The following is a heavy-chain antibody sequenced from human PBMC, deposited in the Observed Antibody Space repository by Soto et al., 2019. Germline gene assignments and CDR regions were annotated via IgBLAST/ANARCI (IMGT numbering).Heavy chain of an antibody. J-gene: IGHJ4*02. D-gene: IGHD6-13*01. CDR3: ARDLAAGDF. CDR1: GYIFINYY. Sequence: QVQLVQSGAEVKKPGASVKVSCKASGYIFINYYIHWVRQAPGQGLEWIGIINPNGGSTNYAQKSRGRVTRARDTCTSTGYMDPSSLRSEDAVMYYCARDLAAGDFWGQGTLVTVSS. CDR2: INPNGGST. V-gene: IGHV1-46*01.